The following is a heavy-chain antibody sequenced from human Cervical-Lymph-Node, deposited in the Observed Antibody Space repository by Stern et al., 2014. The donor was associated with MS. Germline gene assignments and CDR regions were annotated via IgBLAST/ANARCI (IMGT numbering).Heavy chain of an antibody. V-gene: IGHV5-51*01. CDR2: IFPSGSDI. J-gene: IGHJ4*02. CDR1: GYTFTSYW. CDR3: ARQRYFDY. Sequence: EVQLVQSGPEVKRPGESLKISCQASGYTFTSYWIGWVRQMPGKGLEWIAIIFPSGSDIRYRPSSQGQVPIAADKSTSTAYLQWNNLKASDTAIYYCARQRYFDYWGQGTLVTVSS.